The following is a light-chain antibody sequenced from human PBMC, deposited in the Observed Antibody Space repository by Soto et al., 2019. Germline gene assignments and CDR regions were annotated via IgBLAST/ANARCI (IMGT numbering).Light chain of an antibody. CDR1: QDVRNY. Sequence: AIQMTQSPSSLSASVGDRVTITCRASQDVRNYVGWYQQTPGKAPKLLIYGAYSLQSGVPLRFSGSGSGADFTLTISSLQPEDFATYFCLQDYGYPWTFGQGTRVEVK. J-gene: IGKJ1*01. V-gene: IGKV1-6*01. CDR2: GAY. CDR3: LQDYGYPWT.